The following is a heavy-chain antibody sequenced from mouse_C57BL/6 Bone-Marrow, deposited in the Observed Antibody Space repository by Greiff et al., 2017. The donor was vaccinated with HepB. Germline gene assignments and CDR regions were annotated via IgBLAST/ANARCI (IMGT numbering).Heavy chain of an antibody. V-gene: IGHV1-81*01. J-gene: IGHJ4*01. CDR3: ARSPYYGNYYYAMDY. Sequence: VQLQESGAELARPGASVKLSCKASGYTFTSYGISWVKQRTGQGLEWIGAIYPRSGNTYYNEKFKGKATLTADKSSSTAYMELRSLTSEDSAVYFCARSPYYGNYYYAMDYWGQGTSVTVSS. CDR1: GYTFTSYG. CDR2: IYPRSGNT. D-gene: IGHD2-10*01.